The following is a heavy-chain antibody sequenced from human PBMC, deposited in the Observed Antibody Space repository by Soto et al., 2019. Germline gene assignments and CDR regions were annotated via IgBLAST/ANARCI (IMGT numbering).Heavy chain of an antibody. V-gene: IGHV3-30-3*01. CDR2: ISYDGSNK. J-gene: IGHJ3*02. CDR1: GFTFSSYA. Sequence: GGSLRLSCAASGFTFSSYAMHWVRQAPGKGLEWVAVISYDGSNKYYADSVKGRFTISRDNSKNTLYLQMNSLRAEDTAVYYCARDRRDLGYYYDSSGYEGDAFDIWGQGTMVTVSS. CDR3: ARDRRDLGYYYDSSGYEGDAFDI. D-gene: IGHD3-22*01.